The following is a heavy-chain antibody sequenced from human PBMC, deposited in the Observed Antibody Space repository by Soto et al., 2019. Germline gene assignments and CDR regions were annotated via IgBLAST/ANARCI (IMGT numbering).Heavy chain of an antibody. V-gene: IGHV4-34*01. CDR1: GGSITSGSYY. J-gene: IGHJ4*02. CDR2: INHSGST. Sequence: KASKTLSLTCAVSGGSITSGSYYCIVIRHPPGKGLEWIGEINHSGSTNYNPSLKSRITISVDTSKNQFSLKLSSVTAADTAVYYCARANYDFWSGYYYYHYWGQGTLVTVSS. D-gene: IGHD3-3*01. CDR3: ARANYDFWSGYYYYHY.